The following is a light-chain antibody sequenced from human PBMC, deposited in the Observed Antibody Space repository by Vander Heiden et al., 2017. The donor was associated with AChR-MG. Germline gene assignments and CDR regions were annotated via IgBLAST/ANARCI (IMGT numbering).Light chain of an antibody. V-gene: IGKV4-1*01. CDR1: QSVLYSSNNKTY. CDR2: CAS. Sequence: DILLTQSLDSLAVSLSGRATINCKASQSVLYSSNNKTYLGWYQQKPGQPPKLLIDCASTRESRVPDRCSGSGSGTDFTLAISSLQAEDVAVYYCHEEYSTPFTFGGGTKVEIK. CDR3: HEEYSTPFT. J-gene: IGKJ4*01.